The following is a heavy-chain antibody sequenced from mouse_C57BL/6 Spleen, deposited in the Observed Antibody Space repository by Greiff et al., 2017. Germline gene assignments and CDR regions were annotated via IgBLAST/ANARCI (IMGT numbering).Heavy chain of an antibody. CDR3: ARTSGGYYYGSSPYAMDY. D-gene: IGHD1-1*01. CDR1: GYAFTNYL. Sequence: QVQLKESGAELVRPGTSVKVSCKASGYAFTNYLIEGVKQRPGQGLEWIGVINPGSGGTNYNEKFKGKATLTADKSSSTAYMQLSSLTSEDSAVYFCARTSGGYYYGSSPYAMDYWGQGTSVTVSS. V-gene: IGHV1-54*01. J-gene: IGHJ4*01. CDR2: INPGSGGT.